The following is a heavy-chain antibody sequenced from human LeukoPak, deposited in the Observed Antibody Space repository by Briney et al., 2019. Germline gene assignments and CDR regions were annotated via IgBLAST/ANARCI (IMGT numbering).Heavy chain of an antibody. CDR3: ACLTTADAFDI. CDR1: GGSISSYC. Sequence: SETLSLTCTVSGGSISSYCWSWIRQPPGKGLEWIGYIYDSGSTNYNPSLKSRVTISVDTSKNQFSLKLSSVTAADTAVYYCACLTTADAFDIWGQGTMVTVSS. J-gene: IGHJ3*02. CDR2: IYDSGST. D-gene: IGHD3-22*01. V-gene: IGHV4-59*01.